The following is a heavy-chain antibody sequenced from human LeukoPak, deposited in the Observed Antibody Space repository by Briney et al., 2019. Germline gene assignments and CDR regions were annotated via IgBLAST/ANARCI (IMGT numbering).Heavy chain of an antibody. D-gene: IGHD4-17*01. CDR3: ARQMNTVTADY. CDR1: GGSISSSSYF. V-gene: IGHV4-39*01. J-gene: IGHJ4*02. Sequence: SGTLSLTCTVSGGSISSSSYFWGWIRQPPGKGLEWIGSIFYSGSTYYNPSLNSRVTISIATSKNQFSLRLGSVTAADTAVYYCARQMNTVTADYWGQGTLVTVSS. CDR2: IFYSGST.